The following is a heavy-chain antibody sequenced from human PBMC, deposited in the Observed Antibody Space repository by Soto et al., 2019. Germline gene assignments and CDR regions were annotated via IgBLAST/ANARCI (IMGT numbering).Heavy chain of an antibody. D-gene: IGHD3-10*01. J-gene: IGHJ4*02. CDR1: GGSISSYY. CDR3: ARELPEPYYGSGTYADY. Sequence: QVQLQESGPGLVKPSETLSLTCTVSGGSISSYYWSWIRQPPGKGLEWIGYIYYSGSTNYNPSLKSRVTISVDTSKNQFSLKLSSVTAADTAVYYCARELPEPYYGSGTYADYWGQGTLVTVSS. V-gene: IGHV4-59*01. CDR2: IYYSGST.